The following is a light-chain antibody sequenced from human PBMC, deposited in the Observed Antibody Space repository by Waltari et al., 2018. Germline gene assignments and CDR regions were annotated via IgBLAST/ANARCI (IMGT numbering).Light chain of an antibody. J-gene: IGKJ1*01. CDR2: GAS. Sequence: DTQLSQFPSTLAASVGDRAPITCRAREAINKWLAWYQQKPGKAPKVLIYGASTLQSGVPSRFSGSGSGTEFTLTIDSLQPDDFATYYCQQYNRFSPFGQGTNVEVK. CDR1: EAINKW. V-gene: IGKV1-5*01. CDR3: QQYNRFSP.